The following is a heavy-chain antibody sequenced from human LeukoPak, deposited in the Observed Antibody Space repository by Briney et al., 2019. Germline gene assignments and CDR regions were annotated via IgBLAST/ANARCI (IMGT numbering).Heavy chain of an antibody. CDR2: IYYSGST. Sequence: SETLSLTCTVSGGSISSYYWSWIRQPPGKGLEWIWYIYYSGSTNYNPSLKSRVTISVDTSTTQFSLKLSSVTAADTAVYYCARGADPGDVDTAMVSFDYWGQGTLVTVSS. CDR1: GGSISSYY. V-gene: IGHV4-59*01. D-gene: IGHD5-18*01. CDR3: ARGADPGDVDTAMVSFDY. J-gene: IGHJ4*02.